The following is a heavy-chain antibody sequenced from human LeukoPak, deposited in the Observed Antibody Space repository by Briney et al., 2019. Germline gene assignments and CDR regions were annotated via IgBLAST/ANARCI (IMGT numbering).Heavy chain of an antibody. V-gene: IGHV1-24*01. CDR2: FVPEDAET. CDR1: GYTGIELT. D-gene: IGHD3-3*01. CDR3: ATHTIIGVVIYAFQI. Sequence: GASVKVSCKLSGYTGIELTMHWVRQAPGKGLEWMGGFVPEDAETIYAQKFQGRVTMTEDPSTDTAYMELSSLTSEDAAVYYCATHTIIGVVIYAFQIWGRGTLVTVSS. J-gene: IGHJ3*02.